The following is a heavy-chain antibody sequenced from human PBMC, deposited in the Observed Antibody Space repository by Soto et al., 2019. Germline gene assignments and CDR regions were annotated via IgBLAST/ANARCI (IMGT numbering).Heavy chain of an antibody. CDR1: GFTFNNYA. V-gene: IGHV3-23*01. CDR2: INGSGGDT. Sequence: EVQLLESGGGSVPPGGSLRLSCAASGFTFNNYAMAWVRQIPGKGLQWVATINGSGGDTYYADAVKGRFTISRDNSRNTLFLHRSSLRAEETAVYYGAKLPYVNAFESAAGVQFEYWGQGSLVTVSS. J-gene: IGHJ4*01. CDR3: AKLPYVNAFESAAGVQFEY. D-gene: IGHD6-13*01.